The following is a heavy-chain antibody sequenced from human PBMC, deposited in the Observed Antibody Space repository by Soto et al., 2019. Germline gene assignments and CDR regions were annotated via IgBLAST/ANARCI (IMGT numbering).Heavy chain of an antibody. CDR1: GFTFSSYG. CDR3: ARAYGGNPALFDP. J-gene: IGHJ5*02. CDR2: ISYDGST. D-gene: IGHD4-17*01. V-gene: IGHV3-30*03. Sequence: GGSLRLSCAASGFTFSSYGMHWVRQAPGKGLEWVAVISYDGSTYYADSVKGRFTFSRDNSKNTLYLQMNSLRAEDTAVYYCARAYGGNPALFDPWGQGTLVTVSS.